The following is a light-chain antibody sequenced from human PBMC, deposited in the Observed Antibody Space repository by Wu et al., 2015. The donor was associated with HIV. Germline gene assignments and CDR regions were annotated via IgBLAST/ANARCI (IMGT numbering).Light chain of an antibody. CDR3: QQYGSFTMYT. Sequence: EILLTQSPATLSLSPGERVTLSCRASETVGLSLAWYQQRPGQAPRLLIYDTSDRAPDVPARFTGGGSGTDFTLTINRLEPEDFAVYYCQQYGSFTMYTFGQGTKLEIK. J-gene: IGKJ2*01. CDR2: DTS. V-gene: IGKV3-20*01. CDR1: ETVGLS.